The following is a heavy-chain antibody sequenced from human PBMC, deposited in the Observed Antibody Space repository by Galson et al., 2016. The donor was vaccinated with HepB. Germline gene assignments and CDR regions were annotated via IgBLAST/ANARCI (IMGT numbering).Heavy chain of an antibody. CDR2: TFYRSTWEN. J-gene: IGHJ6*02. CDR1: GDSVYNNGAA. CDR3: AGAVMLGRGMDV. Sequence: CAISGDSVYNNGAAWVWIRQSPSRGLEWLGRTFYRSTWENHYAGSVKNRITISPDTSRNQSSLHLNSVTPEDTAVYYCAGAVMLGRGMDVWGQGTTVTVSS. V-gene: IGHV6-1*01. D-gene: IGHD3-10*01.